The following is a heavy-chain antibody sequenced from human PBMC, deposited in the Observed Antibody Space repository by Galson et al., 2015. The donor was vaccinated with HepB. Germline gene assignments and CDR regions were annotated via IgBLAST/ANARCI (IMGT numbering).Heavy chain of an antibody. V-gene: IGHV1-69*13. CDR2: IMGMFGTT. Sequence: SVKASCKASGGTFSSYAFSWVRQAPGQGLEWMGGIMGMFGTTKYAQKFQGRVTITADESTSTAYMELSSLRSEDTAVYYCARHPGYYYDRRFDYWGQGTLVTVSS. J-gene: IGHJ4*02. CDR3: ARHPGYYYDRRFDY. D-gene: IGHD3-22*01. CDR1: GGTFSSYA.